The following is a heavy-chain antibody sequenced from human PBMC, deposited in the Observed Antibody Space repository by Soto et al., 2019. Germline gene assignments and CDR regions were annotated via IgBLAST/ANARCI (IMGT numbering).Heavy chain of an antibody. CDR1: GFTFTSHA. CDR2: ISYDGSTK. J-gene: IGHJ5*02. CDR3: ARAQSSTVITSTHFDP. Sequence: PGGSLRLSCAASGFTFTSHAMNWVRQAPGKGLEWVAIISYDGSTKYYADSVKGRFTIPRDNANNTVYLHLNSLRGEDTAVYYCARAQSSTVITSTHFDPWGQGTLVTVSS. V-gene: IGHV3-30-3*01. D-gene: IGHD4-17*01.